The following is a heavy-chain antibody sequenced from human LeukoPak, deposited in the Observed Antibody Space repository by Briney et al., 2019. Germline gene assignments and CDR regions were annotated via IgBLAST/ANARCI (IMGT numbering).Heavy chain of an antibody. V-gene: IGHV4-59*01. J-gene: IGHJ4*02. D-gene: IGHD5-24*01. CDR2: VSYTGGT. CDR1: IGSISSYY. CDR3: ARVPPLSRPYTGNNYYFDY. Sequence: PSETLSLTSTVSIGSISSYYCSWVRQPPGDGLEWVGYVSYTGGTNYNPSLKRRVTKSVDTYKNQFSLKLSSVTAADTAVYYCARVPPLSRPYTGNNYYFDYWGQGTLVTVSS.